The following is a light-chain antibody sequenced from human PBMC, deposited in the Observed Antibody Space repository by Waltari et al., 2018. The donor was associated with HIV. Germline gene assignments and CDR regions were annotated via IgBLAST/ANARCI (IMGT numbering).Light chain of an antibody. V-gene: IGLV1-47*01. CDR3: AAWDNSLSVLVV. CDR2: RNN. CDR1: SSNIGSNY. Sequence: QSVLTQTPSASGTPGQRVTISCSGSSSNIGSNYVYWYQQLPGTAPKRLSYRNNQRPSGVPDRFSGSKSGTSASLAISGLRSEDEADYYCAAWDNSLSVLVVFGGGTKLTVL. J-gene: IGLJ2*01.